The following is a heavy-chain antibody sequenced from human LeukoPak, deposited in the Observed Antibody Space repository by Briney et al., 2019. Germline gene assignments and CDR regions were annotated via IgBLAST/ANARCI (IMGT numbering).Heavy chain of an antibody. D-gene: IGHD2-21*02. Sequence: SETLSLTCTVSGGSISGYYWSWIRQPPGKGLEWIGYIYYSGSTNYNPSLKSRVTISVDTSKNQFSLKLSSVTAADTAVYYCAKVAKPLHCSGDRYSRPYYYYGMDVWGHGTTVTVSS. J-gene: IGHJ6*02. CDR2: IYYSGST. CDR1: GGSISGYY. CDR3: AKVAKPLHCSGDRYSRPYYYYGMDV. V-gene: IGHV4-59*01.